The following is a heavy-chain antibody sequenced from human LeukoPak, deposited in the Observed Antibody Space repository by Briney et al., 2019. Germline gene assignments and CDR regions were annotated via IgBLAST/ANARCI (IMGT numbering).Heavy chain of an antibody. V-gene: IGHV4-39*01. CDR2: IYYSGST. Sequence: SETLSLTCTVSGGSISSSSYYWGWIRRPPGKGLEWSGSIYYSGSTYYNPSLKSRVTISVDTSKNQFSLKLSSVTAADTAVYYCARLSSSWYVGGPFDYWGQGTLVTVSS. D-gene: IGHD6-13*01. J-gene: IGHJ4*02. CDR1: GGSISSSSYY. CDR3: ARLSSSWYVGGPFDY.